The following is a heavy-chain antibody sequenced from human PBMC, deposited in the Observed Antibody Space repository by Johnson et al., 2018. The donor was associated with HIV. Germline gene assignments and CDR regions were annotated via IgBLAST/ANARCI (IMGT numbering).Heavy chain of an antibody. D-gene: IGHD3-10*01. CDR2: IYSDGST. Sequence: VQLVESGGGLVQPGGSLRLSCAASGFTVSNNYMSWVRQAPGKGLEWVSLIYSDGSTYYADSVKGRFTISRANSKNTLYLQMNSLRREDTAVYSCARGGLWFRATHDTFDIWGQGSMVTVSS. V-gene: IGHV3-66*02. CDR1: GFTVSNNY. J-gene: IGHJ3*02. CDR3: ARGGLWFRATHDTFDI.